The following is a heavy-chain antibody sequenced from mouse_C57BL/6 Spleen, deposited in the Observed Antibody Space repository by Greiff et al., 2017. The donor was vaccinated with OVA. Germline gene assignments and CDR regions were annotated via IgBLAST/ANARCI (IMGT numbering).Heavy chain of an antibody. Sequence: EVKLMESGGGLVQPGGSMKLSCVASGFTFSNYWMNWVRQSPEKGLEWVAQIRLKSDNYATHYAESVKGRFTISRDDSKSSVYLQMNNLRAEDTGIYYCTGGVYYYCSSPYYYAMDYWGQGTSVTVSS. CDR3: TGGVYYYCSSPYYYAMDY. CDR2: IRLKSDNYAT. CDR1: GFTFSNYW. V-gene: IGHV6-3*01. D-gene: IGHD1-1*01. J-gene: IGHJ4*01.